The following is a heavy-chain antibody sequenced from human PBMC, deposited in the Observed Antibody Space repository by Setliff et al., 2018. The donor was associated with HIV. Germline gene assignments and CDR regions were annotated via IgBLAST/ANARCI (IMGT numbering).Heavy chain of an antibody. CDR2: MNPNTGDT. Sequence: ASVKVSCKASGYSFTNYDIHWVRQAAGQGLEWMGWMNPNTGDTGYAPKVQGRVSMTRDTSISTAYMALSSLRSEDTAVYYCARESACSSTSCPKVLDYWGQGTLVTVSS. CDR3: ARESACSSTSCPKVLDY. J-gene: IGHJ4*02. V-gene: IGHV1-8*02. D-gene: IGHD2-2*01. CDR1: GYSFTNYD.